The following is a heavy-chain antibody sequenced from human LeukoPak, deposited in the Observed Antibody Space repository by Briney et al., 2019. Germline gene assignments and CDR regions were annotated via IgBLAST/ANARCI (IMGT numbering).Heavy chain of an antibody. CDR3: ARAGYHNGLDY. V-gene: IGHV3-74*01. D-gene: IGHD2-8*01. CDR2: IKTDGSSI. CDR1: GFTLSSYW. Sequence: GGSLRHSRTPSGFTLSSYWMHWVGQAPGKGVVWVSHIKTDGSSISYEAPVTCRFTISRDNAKNTLYLQMNSLRAEDTAVYYCARAGYHNGLDYWGQGTLVTASS. J-gene: IGHJ4*02.